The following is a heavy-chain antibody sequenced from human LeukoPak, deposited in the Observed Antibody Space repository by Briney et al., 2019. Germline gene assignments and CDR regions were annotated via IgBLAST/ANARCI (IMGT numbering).Heavy chain of an antibody. CDR2: MKQDGSEI. CDR1: GFSFNNYW. D-gene: IGHD5-18*01. Sequence: AGGSLRLSCAASGFSFNNYWMTWVRQAPREGPEWLANMKQDGSEIYYAASVKGRFTISRVNAKNSLFLQMSSLRAEDTAVYYCATVRQNSYGWPFDYWGQGTLVTVSS. J-gene: IGHJ4*02. V-gene: IGHV3-7*01. CDR3: ATVRQNSYGWPFDY.